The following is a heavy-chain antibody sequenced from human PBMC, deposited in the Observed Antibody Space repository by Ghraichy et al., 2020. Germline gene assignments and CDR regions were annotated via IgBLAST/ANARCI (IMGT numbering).Heavy chain of an antibody. D-gene: IGHD3-9*01. CDR2: INPNSGGT. J-gene: IGHJ3*02. CDR3: ARGGVLLYFDWVGGIDAFDI. Sequence: GRINPNSGGTNYAQKFQGRVTMTRDTSISTAYMDLSRLRSDDTVVYYCARGGVLLYFDWVGGIDAFDIWGQGTMVTVSS. V-gene: IGHV1-2*05.